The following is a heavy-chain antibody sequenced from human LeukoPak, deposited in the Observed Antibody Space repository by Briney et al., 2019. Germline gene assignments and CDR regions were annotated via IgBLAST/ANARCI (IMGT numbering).Heavy chain of an antibody. CDR3: ANPPGADDFWSGYDY. CDR1: GFTFSSYG. D-gene: IGHD3-3*01. Sequence: TGGSLRLSCAASGFTFSSYGMHWVRQAPGKGLEWVAFIRYDGSNKYYADSVKGRFTISRDNSKNTLYLQMNSLRAEDTAVYYCANPPGADDFWSGYDYWGQGTLVTVSS. J-gene: IGHJ4*02. CDR2: IRYDGSNK. V-gene: IGHV3-30*02.